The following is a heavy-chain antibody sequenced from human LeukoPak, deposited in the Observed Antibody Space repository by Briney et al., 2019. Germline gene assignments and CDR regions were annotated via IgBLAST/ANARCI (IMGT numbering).Heavy chain of an antibody. V-gene: IGHV3-23*01. Sequence: PGGSLRLSCAASGFTFSSYAMSWVRQAPGKGLEWVSAISGSGGSTYYADSVKGWFTISRDNSKNTLYLQMNSLRAEDTAVYYCAKPSRRGYSYGYAGNNWFDPWGQGTLVTVSS. CDR1: GFTFSSYA. CDR3: AKPSRRGYSYGYAGNNWFDP. J-gene: IGHJ5*02. CDR2: ISGSGGST. D-gene: IGHD5-18*01.